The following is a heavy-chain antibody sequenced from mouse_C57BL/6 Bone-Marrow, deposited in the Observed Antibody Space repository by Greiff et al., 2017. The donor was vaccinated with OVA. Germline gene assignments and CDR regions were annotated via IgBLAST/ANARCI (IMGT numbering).Heavy chain of an antibody. D-gene: IGHD1-1*01. J-gene: IGHJ2*01. Sequence: SGAELVRPGASVKLSCTASGFNIKDDYMHWVKQRPEQGLEWIGWIDPENGDTEYASKFQGKATITADTSSNTAYLQLSSLTSEDTAVYYCTTCFTTVVATDYFDYWGQGTTLTVSS. V-gene: IGHV14-4*01. CDR1: GFNIKDDY. CDR2: IDPENGDT. CDR3: TTCFTTVVATDYFDY.